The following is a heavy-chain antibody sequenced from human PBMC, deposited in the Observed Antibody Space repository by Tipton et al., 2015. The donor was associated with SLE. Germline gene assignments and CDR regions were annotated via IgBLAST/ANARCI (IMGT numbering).Heavy chain of an antibody. V-gene: IGHV3-21*01. CDR2: ISSSSSYI. Sequence: GSLRLSCAASGFTFSSYSMNWVRQAPGKGLEWVSSISSSSSYIYYADSVKGRFTISRDNAKNSLYLQMNSLRAEDTAVYYCARDCGYYDSSGYPAWGQGTLVTVSS. CDR3: ARDCGYYDSSGYPA. D-gene: IGHD3-22*01. J-gene: IGHJ5*02. CDR1: GFTFSSYS.